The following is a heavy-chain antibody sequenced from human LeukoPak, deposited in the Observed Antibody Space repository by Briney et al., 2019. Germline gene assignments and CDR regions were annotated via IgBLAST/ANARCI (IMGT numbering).Heavy chain of an antibody. CDR1: GGTFSIYA. CDR3: ARDLGSGGVFDY. CDR2: IIPIFGTA. D-gene: IGHD3-10*01. V-gene: IGHV1-69*13. J-gene: IGHJ4*02. Sequence: SVKVSCKASGGTFSIYAISWVRQAPGQGLEWMGGIIPIFGTANYAQKFQGRVTITADESTSTAYMELSSLRSEDTAVYYCARDLGSGGVFDYWGQGTLVTVSS.